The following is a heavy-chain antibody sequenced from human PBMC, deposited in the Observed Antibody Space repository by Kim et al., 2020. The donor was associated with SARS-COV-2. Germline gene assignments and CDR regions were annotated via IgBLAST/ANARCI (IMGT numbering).Heavy chain of an antibody. CDR3: AKALSGVRPDY. V-gene: IGHV3-23*01. J-gene: IGHJ4*02. CDR1: GFTFNNNP. Sequence: GGSLRLSCVASGFTFNNNPMTWVRQAPGKGLEWVSGISASGRNTYYADSVKGWFTMSRDNSRDTLYLEMSSLRVEDTALYYCAKALSGVRPDYWGQGTLV. CDR2: ISASGRNT. D-gene: IGHD1-26*01.